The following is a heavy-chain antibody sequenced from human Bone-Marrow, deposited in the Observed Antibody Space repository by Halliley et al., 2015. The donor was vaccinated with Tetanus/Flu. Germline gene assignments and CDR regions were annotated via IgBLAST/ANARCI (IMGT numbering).Heavy chain of an antibody. Sequence: TLSLTCAVSGGSIDSAHWWSWVRQSPRKGLEWIGEIYFSGGTNYNPSLKSRVTISLDKSKNQFSLNLSSVAAADTALYYCARVGDSGFGAHSYGLDVWGQGTMVTVSS. CDR2: IYFSGGT. D-gene: IGHD3-16*01. J-gene: IGHJ6*01. CDR1: GGSIDSAHW. V-gene: IGHV4-4*02. CDR3: ARVGDSGFGAHSYGLDV.